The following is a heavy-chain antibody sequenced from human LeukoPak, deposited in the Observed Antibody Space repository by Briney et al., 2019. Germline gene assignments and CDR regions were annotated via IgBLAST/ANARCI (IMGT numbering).Heavy chain of an antibody. V-gene: IGHV3-48*01. D-gene: IGHD2-2*02. J-gene: IGHJ5*02. CDR3: ARDRCSSTSCYTPNWFDP. CDR1: GFTFSSYS. CDR2: ISSSSSTI. Sequence: GGSLRLSCAASGFTFSSYSMNWVRQAPGKGLEWVSYISSSSSTIYYADSVKGRFTISRDNAKNSLYLQMNSLRAEDTAVYYCARDRCSSTSCYTPNWFDPWGQGTLVTVSS.